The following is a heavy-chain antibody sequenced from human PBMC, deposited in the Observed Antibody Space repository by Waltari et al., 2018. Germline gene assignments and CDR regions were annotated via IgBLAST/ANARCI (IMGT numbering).Heavy chain of an antibody. Sequence: QVQLQQWGAGLLKPSETLSLTCAVYGGSFSGYYWSWIRQPPGKGLEWIGEINHSGSTNYNPSLKSRVTISVDTSKNQFSLKLSSVTAADTAVYYCARGSIQLWPTLNWFDPWGQGTLVTVSS. J-gene: IGHJ5*02. V-gene: IGHV4-34*01. CDR1: GGSFSGYY. CDR3: ARGSIQLWPTLNWFDP. CDR2: INHSGST. D-gene: IGHD5-18*01.